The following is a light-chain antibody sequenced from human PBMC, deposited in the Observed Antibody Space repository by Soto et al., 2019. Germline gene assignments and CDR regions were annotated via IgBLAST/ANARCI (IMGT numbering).Light chain of an antibody. Sequence: DIVMTQTPLSSRVTLGQPASISCRSSQSLVHSDGNTYLNLLHQRPGQPPRLLLYKISNRFFGVPDRFSGSGAGTHFTLTINRVEAEDVGVYYCMQATHPTWTFGQGTKVEIK. CDR2: KIS. J-gene: IGKJ1*01. CDR1: QSLVHSDGNTY. V-gene: IGKV2-24*01. CDR3: MQATHPTWT.